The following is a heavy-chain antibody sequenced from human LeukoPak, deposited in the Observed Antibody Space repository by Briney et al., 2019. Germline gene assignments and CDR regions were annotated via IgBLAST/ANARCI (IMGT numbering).Heavy chain of an antibody. CDR3: ARDRDYCTNGVCYGMDV. D-gene: IGHD2-8*01. J-gene: IGHJ6*04. Sequence: PSETLSLTCTVSGGSISSSSYYWGWIRQPPGKGLEWIGSIYYSGSTYYNPSLKSRVTISVDTSKNQFSLKLSSVTAADTAVYYCARDRDYCTNGVCYGMDVWGKGTTVIISS. CDR1: GGSISSSSYY. V-gene: IGHV4-39*07. CDR2: IYYSGST.